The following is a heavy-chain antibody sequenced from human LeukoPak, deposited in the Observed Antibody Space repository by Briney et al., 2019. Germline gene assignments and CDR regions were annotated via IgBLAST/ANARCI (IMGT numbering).Heavy chain of an antibody. Sequence: LGASPEITCQGSGSIFTIYCMSGGRQVPGKGVEGMGRIDPSESYTNYSPSFQGHVTITPDKSISTAYLQWSSLKATDTAMYYCARHPYDSSGYYCVVPPYNWFDPWGQGTLV. CDR1: GSIFTIYC. J-gene: IGHJ5*02. D-gene: IGHD3-22*01. V-gene: IGHV5-10-1*01. CDR3: ARHPYDSSGYYCVVPPYNWFDP. CDR2: IDPSESYT.